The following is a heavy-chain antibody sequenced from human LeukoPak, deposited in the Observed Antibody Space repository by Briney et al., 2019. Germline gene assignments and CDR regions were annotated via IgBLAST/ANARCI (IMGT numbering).Heavy chain of an antibody. V-gene: IGHV4-59*12. CDR1: GGSISNYY. CDR2: IYYSGGT. D-gene: IGHD3-22*01. J-gene: IGHJ4*02. Sequence: PSETLSLTCTVSGGSISNYYWSWIRQPPGKGLEWIGYIYYSGGTNYNPSLSSRVTISVDMSKNQFSLKLSSVTAADTAVYYCARAVHYYDRLDYWGQGTLVTVSS. CDR3: ARAVHYYDRLDY.